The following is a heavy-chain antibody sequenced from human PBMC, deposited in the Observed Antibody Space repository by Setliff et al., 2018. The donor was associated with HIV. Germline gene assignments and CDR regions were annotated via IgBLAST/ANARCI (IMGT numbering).Heavy chain of an antibody. CDR3: ARAPTGELDF. D-gene: IGHD7-27*01. Sequence: SETLSLTCNVSGGSISNSDSYYWSWIRQPPGKGLEWIGYIYYSGSTNYNPSLKSRVTISVDTSNDRFSLRLSSVTAADTAVYYCARAPTGELDFWGQGTLVTVSS. V-gene: IGHV4-61*01. J-gene: IGHJ4*02. CDR2: IYYSGST. CDR1: GGSISNSDSYY.